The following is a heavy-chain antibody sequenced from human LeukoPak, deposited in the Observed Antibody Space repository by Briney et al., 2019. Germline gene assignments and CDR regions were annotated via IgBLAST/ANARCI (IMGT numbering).Heavy chain of an antibody. D-gene: IGHD3-9*01. V-gene: IGHV1-2*02. J-gene: IGHJ6*03. CDR3: ARGDYDILTGYYYYYYMDV. CDR2: INPNSGGT. Sequence: ASVKVSCKASGYTFTGYYMHWVRQAPGQGLEWMGWINPNSGGTNYAQKFQGRVTMTRDTSISTAYMELSSLRSEDTAVYYCARGDYDILTGYYYYYYMDVWGKGTTVTISS. CDR1: GYTFTGYY.